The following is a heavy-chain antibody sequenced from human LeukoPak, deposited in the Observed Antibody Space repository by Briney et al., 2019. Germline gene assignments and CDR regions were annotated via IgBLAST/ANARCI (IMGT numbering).Heavy chain of an antibody. CDR2: IYYSGST. V-gene: IGHV4-30-4*01. CDR3: ATSPPGDAFDI. CDR1: GGSISSGDYY. J-gene: IGHJ3*02. Sequence: SQTLSLTCTVSGGSISSGDYYWSWIRQPPGKGLEWIGYIYYSGSTYYNPSLKSRVTISVDTSKNQFSLKLSSVTDADTAVYYCATSPPGDAFDIWGQGTMVTVSS.